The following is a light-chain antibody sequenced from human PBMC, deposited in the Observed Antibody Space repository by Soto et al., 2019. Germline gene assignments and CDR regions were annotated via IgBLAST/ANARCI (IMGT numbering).Light chain of an antibody. CDR1: QGIGNA. CDR3: LQHNTSPLT. CDR2: GAS. Sequence: IQMTQSPASLAASVGDKVTISCRASQGIGNALGWYQQKPGKPPKVLIYGASNLQTGVPSRFSGSGSGTEFTLTISSLQPEDFATYYCLQHNTSPLTFGGGTKVDIK. J-gene: IGKJ4*01. V-gene: IGKV1-17*01.